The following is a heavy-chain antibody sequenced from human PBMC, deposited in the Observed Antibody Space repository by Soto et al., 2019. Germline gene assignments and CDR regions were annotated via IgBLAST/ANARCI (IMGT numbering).Heavy chain of an antibody. D-gene: IGHD4-17*01. CDR2: ISYYGGDE. CDR1: GFTFSNFG. J-gene: IGHJ6*03. Sequence: QVQLVESGGGVVQPGRSLRLSCAASGFTFSNFGMHWVRRAPGKGLEWVAFISYYGGDEFYADSVMGRVTISRDNSKNTLYLQMNGLRTEDTAVYFCAKVYGDYNADYYHIDVWGKGTTVTVSS. V-gene: IGHV3-30*18. CDR3: AKVYGDYNADYYHIDV.